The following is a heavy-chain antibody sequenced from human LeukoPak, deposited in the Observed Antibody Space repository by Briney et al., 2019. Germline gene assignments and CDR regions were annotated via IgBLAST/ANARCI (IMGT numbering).Heavy chain of an antibody. Sequence: GGSLRLSCAASGFTFSNAWMSWVRQAPGKGLEWVGRIKSKTDGGTTDYAAPVKGRFTISRDDSKNTLYLQMNSLKTEDTAVYYCITSHSYNSGSYYRFDYWGQGTLVTVSS. V-gene: IGHV3-15*01. CDR2: IKSKTDGGTT. D-gene: IGHD3-10*01. J-gene: IGHJ4*02. CDR3: ITSHSYNSGSYYRFDY. CDR1: GFTFSNAW.